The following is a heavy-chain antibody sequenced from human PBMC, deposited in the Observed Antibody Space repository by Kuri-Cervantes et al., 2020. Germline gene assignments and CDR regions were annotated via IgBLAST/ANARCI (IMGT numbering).Heavy chain of an antibody. CDR2: IYYSGST. Sequence: SETLSLTCTVSGGSISSGDYYWSWIRQPPGKGLEWIGYIYYSGSTYYNPSLKSRVTISVDTSKNQFSLKLSSVTAADTAVYYCARLCGGDCNQGTFDYWGQGTLVTVSS. CDR1: GGSISSGDYY. J-gene: IGHJ4*02. CDR3: ARLCGGDCNQGTFDY. D-gene: IGHD2-21*02. V-gene: IGHV4-30-4*02.